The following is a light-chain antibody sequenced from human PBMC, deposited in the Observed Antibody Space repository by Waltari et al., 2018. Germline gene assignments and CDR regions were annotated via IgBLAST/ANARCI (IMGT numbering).Light chain of an antibody. J-gene: IGKJ2*01. CDR3: QQYNSYSYT. V-gene: IGKV1-5*03. CDR1: QSISSW. CDR2: KAS. Sequence: DIQMTQSPSTLSASVGDRVPITCRASQSISSWLAWYQQKPGKAPKLLIYKASSLESGVPSRFSGIGSGTEFTLTISSLQPDDFATYYCQQYNSYSYTFGQGTKLEIK.